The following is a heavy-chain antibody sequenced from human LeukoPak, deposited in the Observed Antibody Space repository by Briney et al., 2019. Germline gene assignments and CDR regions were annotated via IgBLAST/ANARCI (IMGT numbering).Heavy chain of an antibody. J-gene: IGHJ6*02. CDR2: IIPIFGTA. CDR1: GGTFSSYA. D-gene: IGHD3-3*02. V-gene: IGHV1-69*13. Sequence: SVKVSCKASGGTFSSYAISWVRQAPGQGLEWMGGIIPIFGTANYAQKFQGRVTITADESTSTAYMELSSLRSEDTAVYYCARVSHVLEEIPNYYYGMDVWGQGTTVTVSS. CDR3: ARVSHVLEEIPNYYYGMDV.